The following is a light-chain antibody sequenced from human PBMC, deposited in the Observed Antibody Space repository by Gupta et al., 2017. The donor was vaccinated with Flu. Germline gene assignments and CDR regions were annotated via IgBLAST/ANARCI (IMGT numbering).Light chain of an antibody. J-gene: IGLJ3*02. CDR3: GSDTSSSSWV. CDR1: SSDVGGYNY. Sequence: QSALTQPASVSGSPGQSITISCTGTSSDVGGYNYVSWYQQHPGKAHTLMIYEVSNRPSGVASRFSVSKSGNTASLTIAGRQDEDAADYYCGSDTSSSSWVFGGGTKLTVL. V-gene: IGLV2-14*01. CDR2: EVS.